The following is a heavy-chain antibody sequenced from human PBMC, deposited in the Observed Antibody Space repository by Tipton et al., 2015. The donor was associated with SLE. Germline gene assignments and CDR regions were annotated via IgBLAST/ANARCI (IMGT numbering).Heavy chain of an antibody. CDR2: IFHSGTT. J-gene: IGHJ6*02. CDR1: GDSMNSYY. Sequence: TLSLTCTVSGDSMNSYYWSWVRQPPGKGLEWIGHIFHSGTTDYNPSLMSRVTISVDKSRRLFSLNLSSLTAADTAVYFCARDTGILYDGMDVWGQGTTVIVSS. CDR3: ARDTGILYDGMDV. V-gene: IGHV4-59*01. D-gene: IGHD2-8*02.